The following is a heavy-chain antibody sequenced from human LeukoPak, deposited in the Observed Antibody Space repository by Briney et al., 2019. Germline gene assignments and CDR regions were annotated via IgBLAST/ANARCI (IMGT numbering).Heavy chain of an antibody. CDR2: INPKSGGT. V-gene: IGHV1-2*02. CDR1: VYTFNDHY. D-gene: IGHD4-17*01. Sequence: ASVKVSCKAFVYTFNDHYLHWVRQAPGQGLEWMGGINPKSGGTKYAQKFQGRVTMTRESAINTAYMEVSYLKTDDTAVYYCGRPRRTQQHDDDDYECFDAWGQGTRVTVSS. J-gene: IGHJ4*02. CDR3: GRPRRTQQHDDDDYECFDA.